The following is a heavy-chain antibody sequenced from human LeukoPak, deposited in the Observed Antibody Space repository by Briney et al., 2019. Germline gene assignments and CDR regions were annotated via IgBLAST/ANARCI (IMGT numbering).Heavy chain of an antibody. CDR3: ASPVTATVVYGAFDI. CDR1: GYTFTSYA. J-gene: IGHJ6*04. Sequence: ASVKVSCKASGYTFTSYAMNWVRQAPGQGLEWMGWINTNTGNPTYAQGFTGRFVFSLDTSVSTAYLQISSLKAEDTAVYYCASPVTATVVYGAFDIWGKGTTVTVSS. D-gene: IGHD4-23*01. V-gene: IGHV7-4-1*02. CDR2: INTNTGNP.